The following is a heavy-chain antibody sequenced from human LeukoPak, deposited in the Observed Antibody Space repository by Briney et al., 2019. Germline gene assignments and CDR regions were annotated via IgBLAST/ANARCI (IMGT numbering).Heavy chain of an antibody. CDR1: GYDFTTYW. CDR3: ARQRGYSYGDFDY. V-gene: IGHV5-51*01. D-gene: IGHD5-18*01. Sequence: GEPLKISCKGSGYDFTTYWIAWVRQMPGKGLEWMGIIYPGDSDTRYSPSFQGQVTISADKSISTAYLQWSSLKASDTAMYYCARQRGYSYGDFDYWGQGTLVTVSS. J-gene: IGHJ4*02. CDR2: IYPGDSDT.